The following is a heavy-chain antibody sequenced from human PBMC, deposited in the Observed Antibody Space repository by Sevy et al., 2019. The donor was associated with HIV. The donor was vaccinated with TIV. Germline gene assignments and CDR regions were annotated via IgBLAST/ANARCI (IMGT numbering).Heavy chain of an antibody. D-gene: IGHD3-10*01. CDR3: ARERRYYGSGSLGYYFDY. V-gene: IGHV3-11*01. J-gene: IGHJ4*02. CDR1: GLTFSDYY. CDR2: ISSSGSTI. Sequence: GGSLRLSCAASGLTFSDYYMSWIRQAPGKGLEWVSDISSSGSTIYYADSVKGRFTISRDNAKNSLYLQMNSLRAEDTAVYYCARERRYYGSGSLGYYFDYWGQGTLVTVSS.